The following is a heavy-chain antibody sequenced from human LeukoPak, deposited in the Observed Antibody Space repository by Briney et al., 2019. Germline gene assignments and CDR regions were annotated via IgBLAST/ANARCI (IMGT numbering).Heavy chain of an antibody. J-gene: IGHJ3*01. V-gene: IGHV1-2*02. CDR3: ARDYDWVHDAFDV. CDR1: GYTFTSHY. CDR2: INPNSGGT. D-gene: IGHD3-16*01. Sequence: ASVKVSCKASGYTFTSHYIHWVRQAPGQGLEWVGWINPNSGGTAYAQKFQGRVTMTRDTSISAASMELSRLTPDDTAIYYCARDYDWVHDAFDVWGQGTRITVSS.